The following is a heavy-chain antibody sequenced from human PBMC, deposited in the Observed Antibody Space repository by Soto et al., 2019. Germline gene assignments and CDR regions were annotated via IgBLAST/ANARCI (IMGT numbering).Heavy chain of an antibody. J-gene: IGHJ6*02. CDR3: ARTIVVVPAAPVSGMDV. V-gene: IGHV1-46*01. Sequence: ASVKVSCKASGYTFTSYYMHWVRQAPGQGLEWMGIINPSGGSTSYAQKFQGRVTMTRDTSTSTVYMELSSLRSEDTAVYYCARTIVVVPAAPVSGMDVWGQWTTVSVSS. CDR2: INPSGGST. CDR1: GYTFTSYY. D-gene: IGHD2-2*01.